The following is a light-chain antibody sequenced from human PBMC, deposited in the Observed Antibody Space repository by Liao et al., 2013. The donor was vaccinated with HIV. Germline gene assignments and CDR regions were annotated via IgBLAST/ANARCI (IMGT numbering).Light chain of an antibody. CDR1: ALPKQY. J-gene: IGLJ3*02. V-gene: IGLV3-25*03. CDR2: KDS. Sequence: SYELTQPPSASVFPGQTARITCSGDALPKQYAYWYQQKPGQAPVLVIYKDSERPSGIPERFSGSSSGTTVTLTISGVQAEDEADYYCQSADSSGPWVFGGGTKLTVL. CDR3: QSADSSGPWV.